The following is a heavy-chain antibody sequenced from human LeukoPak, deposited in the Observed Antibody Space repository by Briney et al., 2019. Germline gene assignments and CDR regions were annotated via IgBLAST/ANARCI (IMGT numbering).Heavy chain of an antibody. CDR1: GYTFTSYD. CDR3: ARSRDAYYYYYGMDV. CDR2: MNPNSGNT. V-gene: IGHV1-8*01. Sequence: ASVKVSCKASGYTFTSYDINWVRQAPGQGLEWMGWMNPNSGNTGYAQKFQGRVTMTRNTSISTAYMELSSLRSEDTAVYYCARSRDAYYYYYGMDVWGQGTTVTVSS. J-gene: IGHJ6*02. D-gene: IGHD5-24*01.